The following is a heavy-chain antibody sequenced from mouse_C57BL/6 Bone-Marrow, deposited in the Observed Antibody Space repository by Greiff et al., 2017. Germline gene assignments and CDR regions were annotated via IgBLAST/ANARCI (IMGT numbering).Heavy chain of an antibody. CDR1: GYAFSSSW. V-gene: IGHV1-82*01. J-gene: IGHJ2*01. D-gene: IGHD1-1*01. Sequence: QVQLQQSGPELVKPGASVKISCKASGYAFSSSWMNWVKQRPGKGLEWIGRIYPGDGDTNYNGKFKGKATLTADKSSSTAYMQLSSLTSEDSAVXFCARGGITTVVAFDYWGQGTTLTVSS. CDR2: IYPGDGDT. CDR3: ARGGITTVVAFDY.